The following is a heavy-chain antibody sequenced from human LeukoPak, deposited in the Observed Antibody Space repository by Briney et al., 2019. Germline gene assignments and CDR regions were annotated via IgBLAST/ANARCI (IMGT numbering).Heavy chain of an antibody. CDR3: ARDAYSSSWYSAFDI. Sequence: GGSLRLSCAASGFTFSSYGMSWVRQAPGKGLEWVSAISGSGGSTYYADSVKGRFTISRDNSKNTLYLQMNSLRAEDTAVYYCARDAYSSSWYSAFDIWGQGTMVTVSS. D-gene: IGHD6-13*01. J-gene: IGHJ3*02. CDR1: GFTFSSYG. V-gene: IGHV3-23*01. CDR2: ISGSGGST.